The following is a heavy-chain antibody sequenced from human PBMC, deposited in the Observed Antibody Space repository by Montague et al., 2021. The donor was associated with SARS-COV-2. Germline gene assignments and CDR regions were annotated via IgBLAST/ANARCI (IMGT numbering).Heavy chain of an antibody. J-gene: IGHJ3*02. D-gene: IGHD3-9*01. CDR1: GFSLSTSGMR. CDR3: ARSYYDILTNYYDAFDI. V-gene: IGHV2-70*04. CDR2: XDWNGDK. Sequence: PALVKPTQTLTLTCTLSGFSLSTSGMRASWIRQPPGKALEWLARXDWNGDKFYSTSLKTRLTISKDTSKNQVVLTMTNMDPVDTATYYCARSYYDILTNYYDAFDIWGQGTMVTVSS.